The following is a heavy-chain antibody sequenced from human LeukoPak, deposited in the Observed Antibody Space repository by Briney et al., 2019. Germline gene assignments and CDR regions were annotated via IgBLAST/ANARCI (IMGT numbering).Heavy chain of an antibody. Sequence: GASVRVSCKVSGYTITELSMHWVRQAPGKGLESMGGFDPEDGETIYAQKFQGRVTMTEDTSTDTAYMELSSLRSEDTAVYYCATDLMYGSGKEGPWGQGTQVTVSS. CDR1: GYTITELS. CDR3: ATDLMYGSGKEGP. CDR2: FDPEDGET. D-gene: IGHD3-10*01. V-gene: IGHV1-24*01. J-gene: IGHJ5*02.